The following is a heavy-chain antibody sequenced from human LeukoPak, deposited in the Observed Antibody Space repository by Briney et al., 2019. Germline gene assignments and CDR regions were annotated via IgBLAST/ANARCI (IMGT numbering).Heavy chain of an antibody. CDR1: GGSISSSSYY. Sequence: PSETLSLTCTVSGGSISSSSYYWGWIRQPPGKGLEWIGSIYYSGSTYYNPSLKSRVTISVDTSKNQFSLKLSSVTAADTAVYYCARDWYDSSPLDAFDIWGQGTMVTVSS. D-gene: IGHD3-22*01. V-gene: IGHV4-39*07. CDR3: ARDWYDSSPLDAFDI. J-gene: IGHJ3*02. CDR2: IYYSGST.